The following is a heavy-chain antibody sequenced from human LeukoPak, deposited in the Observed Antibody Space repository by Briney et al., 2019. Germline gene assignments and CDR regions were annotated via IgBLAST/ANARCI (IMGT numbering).Heavy chain of an antibody. D-gene: IGHD2-2*01. V-gene: IGHV3-21*04. J-gene: IGHJ4*02. CDR3: ARAGFGYCSSTSCPHFDY. CDR2: ISSSSSHI. CDR1: GFTFSSYS. Sequence: GGSLRLSCAASGFTFSSYSMNWVRQAPGKGLEWVSSISSSSSHIYYADSVKGRFTISRDNAKNSLYLQMNSLRAEDTAVYYCARAGFGYCSSTSCPHFDYWGQGTLVTASS.